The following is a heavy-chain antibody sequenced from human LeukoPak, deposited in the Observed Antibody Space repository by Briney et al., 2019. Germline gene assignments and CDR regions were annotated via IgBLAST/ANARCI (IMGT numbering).Heavy chain of an antibody. CDR1: GYTFTDYY. CDR2: VDPEDGET. Sequence: ATVKISCKVSGYTFTDYYMHWVKQAPGKGLEWMGLVDPEDGETIYAEKFQGRVTVTADTSTDTAYMELSSLRSEDTAVYYCATGPVEVVVAPSYWGQGTLVTVSS. D-gene: IGHD2-15*01. J-gene: IGHJ4*02. CDR3: ATGPVEVVVAPSY. V-gene: IGHV1-69-2*01.